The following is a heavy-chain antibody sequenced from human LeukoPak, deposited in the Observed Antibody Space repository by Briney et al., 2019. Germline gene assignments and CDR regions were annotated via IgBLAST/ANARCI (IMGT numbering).Heavy chain of an antibody. CDR3: AKGQSPRAPDFDY. J-gene: IGHJ4*02. Sequence: GGSLRLSCAASGFTFSTYAMSWVRQAPGKGLQWVSAISTGGERTYYADSVKGRFAISRDNSKNTLYLQMNSLRAEDTAVYYCAKGQSPRAPDFDYWGQGTLVTASS. CDR1: GFTFSTYA. D-gene: IGHD6-19*01. V-gene: IGHV3-23*01. CDR2: ISTGGERT.